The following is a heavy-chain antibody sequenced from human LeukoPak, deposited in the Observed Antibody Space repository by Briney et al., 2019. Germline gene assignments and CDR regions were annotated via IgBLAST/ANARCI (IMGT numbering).Heavy chain of an antibody. CDR2: ISSSSSTI. CDR1: GFTFSSYS. J-gene: IGHJ4*02. CDR3: ASQLEWLLYRYYFDY. D-gene: IGHD3-3*01. Sequence: PSGGSLRLSCAASGFTFSSYSMNWVRQAPGKGLEWVSHISSSSSTIYYADSVKGRFTISRDNSKNTLYLQMNSLRAEDTAVYYCASQLEWLLYRYYFDYWGQGTLVTVSS. V-gene: IGHV3-48*01.